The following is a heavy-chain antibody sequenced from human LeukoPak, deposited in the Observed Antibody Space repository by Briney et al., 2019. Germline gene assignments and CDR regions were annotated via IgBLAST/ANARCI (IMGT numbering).Heavy chain of an antibody. V-gene: IGHV3-48*02. CDR3: ARSRPVHY. Sequence: GGSLRLSCAASGFSFSSHNMNWVRQAPGKGLEWISYISSGSDIVYYADSVKGRFTISRDNVKSSLYLQMNSLRDEDTAVYYCARSRPVHYWGQGALVTVSS. J-gene: IGHJ4*02. CDR2: ISSGSDIV. D-gene: IGHD6-6*01. CDR1: GFSFSSHN.